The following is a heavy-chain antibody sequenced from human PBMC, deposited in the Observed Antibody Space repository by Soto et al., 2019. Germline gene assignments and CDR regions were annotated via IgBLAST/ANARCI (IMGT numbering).Heavy chain of an antibody. CDR3: VAYYDYVWGSYRYFYYGMDV. D-gene: IGHD3-16*02. CDR2: ISGSGGST. Sequence: EVQLLESGGGLVQPGGSLRLSCAASGFTFSSYAMSWVRQAPGKGLEWVSAISGSGGSTYYADSVKGRFTISRDNSKNTLYLQMNSLRAEDTAVYYCVAYYDYVWGSYRYFYYGMDVWGQGTTVTVSS. J-gene: IGHJ6*02. CDR1: GFTFSSYA. V-gene: IGHV3-23*01.